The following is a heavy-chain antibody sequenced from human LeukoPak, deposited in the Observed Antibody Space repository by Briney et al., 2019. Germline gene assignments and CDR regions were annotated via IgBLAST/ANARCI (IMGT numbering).Heavy chain of an antibody. V-gene: IGHV1-46*01. CDR2: INPSGGST. CDR1: GYTFTSYY. J-gene: IGHJ4*02. CDR3: AKEYYASSGYYGG. Sequence: ASVKVSCKASGYTFTSYYMHWVRQASGQGLEWMGIINPSGGSTSYAQKFQGRVTMTRDTSTSTVYMELSSLGSEDTAVYYCAKEYYASSGYYGGWGQGTLVTVSS. D-gene: IGHD3-22*01.